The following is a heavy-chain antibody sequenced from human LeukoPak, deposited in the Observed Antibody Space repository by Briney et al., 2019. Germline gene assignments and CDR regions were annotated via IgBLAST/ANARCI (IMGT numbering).Heavy chain of an antibody. CDR2: IIPIFGTA. Sequence: SVKVSCKASGGTFSSYVISWVRQAPGQGLEWMGGIIPIFGTANYAQKFQGRVTITTDESTSTAYMELSSLRSEDTAVYYCASTLPNYDFWSGYYIAFDIWGQGTMATVSS. V-gene: IGHV1-69*05. CDR3: ASTLPNYDFWSGYYIAFDI. CDR1: GGTFSSYV. J-gene: IGHJ3*02. D-gene: IGHD3-3*01.